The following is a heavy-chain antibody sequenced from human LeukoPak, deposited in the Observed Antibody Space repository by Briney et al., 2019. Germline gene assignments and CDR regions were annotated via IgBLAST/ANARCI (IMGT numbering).Heavy chain of an antibody. V-gene: IGHV1-8*01. CDR3: ARARRYCSGGSCYPNWFDP. D-gene: IGHD2-15*01. CDR2: MNPSSGNT. Sequence: ASVKVSCKASGYTFTNYEINWVRQGTGQGLEWLGWMNPSSGNTGYAQKFQGRVTMTRDTSISTAYMELSSLRSEDTAVYYCARARRYCSGGSCYPNWFDPWGQGTLVTVSS. CDR1: GYTFTNYE. J-gene: IGHJ5*02.